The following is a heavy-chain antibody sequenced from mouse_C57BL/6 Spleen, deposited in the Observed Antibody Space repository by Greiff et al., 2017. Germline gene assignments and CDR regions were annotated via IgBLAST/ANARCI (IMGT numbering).Heavy chain of an antibody. J-gene: IGHJ1*03. CDR3: ARVPKLGRGYFDV. CDR2: INYDGSST. V-gene: IGHV5-16*01. CDR1: GFTFSDYY. Sequence: EVKVVESEGGLVQPGSSMKLSCTASGFTFSDYYMAWVRQVPEKGLEWVANINYDGSSTYYLDSLKSRFIISRDNAKNILYLQMSSLKSEDTATYYCARVPKLGRGYFDVWGTGTTVTVSS. D-gene: IGHD4-1*01.